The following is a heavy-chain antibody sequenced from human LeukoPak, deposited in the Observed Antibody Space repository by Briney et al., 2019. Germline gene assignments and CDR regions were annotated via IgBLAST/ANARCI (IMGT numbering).Heavy chain of an antibody. CDR1: GFTFSSYA. Sequence: PGGSLRLSCAASGFTFSSYAMHWVRQAPGKGLVWVSHINPDGTTTNYADSVKGRFTISRDNAKNTLYLQMNSLRVEDTAVFYCIRGIRNYYGLDYWGQGTLVTVSS. CDR2: INPDGTTT. D-gene: IGHD3-22*01. V-gene: IGHV3-74*01. J-gene: IGHJ4*02. CDR3: IRGIRNYYGLDY.